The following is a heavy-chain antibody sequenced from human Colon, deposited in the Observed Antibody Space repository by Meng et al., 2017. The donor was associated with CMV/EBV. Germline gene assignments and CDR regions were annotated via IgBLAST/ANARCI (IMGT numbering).Heavy chain of an antibody. J-gene: IGHJ4*02. D-gene: IGHD1/OR15-1a*01. CDR1: GYTFTSYG. CDR2: ISAHSGAT. Sequence: QVQLLQSGTEVEKPGASWKVSFKASGYTFTSYGISWLRQAPGQGLEWMGWISAHSGATRFGHKFKGRVIMTTDTASSTAHMELRNLRSDDTAVYYCARDWKAAWNTVITDYWGQGTLVTVSS. CDR3: ARDWKAAWNTVITDY. V-gene: IGHV1-18*01.